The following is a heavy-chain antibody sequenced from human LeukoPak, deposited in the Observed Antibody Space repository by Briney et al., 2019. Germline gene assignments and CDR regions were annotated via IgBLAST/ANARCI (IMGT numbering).Heavy chain of an antibody. CDR3: ARDTEQWLVHYYYYGMDV. CDR2: INPNSGST. J-gene: IGHJ6*02. Sequence: ASVKVSCKASGYTFTGYYMHWVRQAPGQGLEWMGWINPNSGSTNYAQKFQGRVTMTRDTSISTAYMELSRLRSDDTAVYYCARDTEQWLVHYYYYGMDVWGQGTTVTVSS. CDR1: GYTFTGYY. V-gene: IGHV1-2*02. D-gene: IGHD6-19*01.